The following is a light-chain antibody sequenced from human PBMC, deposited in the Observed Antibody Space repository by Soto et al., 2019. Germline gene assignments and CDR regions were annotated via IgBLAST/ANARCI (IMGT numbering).Light chain of an antibody. J-gene: IGKJ3*01. V-gene: IGKV3-20*01. CDR3: QQYGGSPIFT. Sequence: EIVLTQSPGTLSLSPGERATLSCRASQSISNSYLAWYQQKPGQAPRLLIYGASSRATGIPDRFSGSGSGTEFTLTISRLEPEDFSVYYCQQYGGSPIFTFGPGTKVDIK. CDR1: QSISNSY. CDR2: GAS.